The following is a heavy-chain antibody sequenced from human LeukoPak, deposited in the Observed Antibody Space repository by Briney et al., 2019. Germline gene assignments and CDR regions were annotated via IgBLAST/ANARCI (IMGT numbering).Heavy chain of an antibody. Sequence: GGSLRLSCAASGFTFSSYSMNWVRQAPGKGLEWVPSISSSSSYIYYADSVKGRFTISRDNAKNSLYLQMNSLRAEDTAVYYCARMTTVTTGAFDIWGQGTMVTVSS. V-gene: IGHV3-21*01. D-gene: IGHD4-17*01. CDR1: GFTFSSYS. CDR3: ARMTTVTTGAFDI. J-gene: IGHJ3*02. CDR2: ISSSSSYI.